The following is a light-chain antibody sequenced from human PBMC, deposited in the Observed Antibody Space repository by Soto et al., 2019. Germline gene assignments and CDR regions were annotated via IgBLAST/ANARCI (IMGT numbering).Light chain of an antibody. CDR3: QQYNNWPPWT. Sequence: EIVMRQSPATLSVSPGERATLSCRASQSVSSNLAWYQQKPGQAPRLLLYGASTRATGIPARFSGSGSETEFTLTISSLQSEDFAVYYCQQYNNWPPWTVGQGTKVDSK. CDR1: QSVSSN. J-gene: IGKJ1*01. CDR2: GAS. V-gene: IGKV3-15*01.